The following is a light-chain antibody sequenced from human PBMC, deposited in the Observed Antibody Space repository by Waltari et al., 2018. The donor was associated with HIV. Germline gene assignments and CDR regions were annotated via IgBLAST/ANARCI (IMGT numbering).Light chain of an antibody. J-gene: IGLJ1*01. CDR3: GSYAGSNAYV. CDR2: EVS. V-gene: IGLV2-23*02. Sequence: QSALTQPASVSGSPGQSITISCTGTSNDVGYYNLVSWYQQDPGQAPKVMIYEVSKRPSGVSNRFSGSKSGNTASLTISGLQAEDEADYYCGSYAGSNAYVFGIGTKVTVL. CDR1: SNDVGYYNL.